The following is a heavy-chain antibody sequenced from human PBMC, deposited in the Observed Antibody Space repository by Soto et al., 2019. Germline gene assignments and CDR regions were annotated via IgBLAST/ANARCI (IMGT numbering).Heavy chain of an antibody. CDR1: EGSLSNYG. CDR3: ARGGAAKRVVDTYYAMDV. CDR2: IIPVFGTP. V-gene: IGHV1-69*12. Sequence: QVQLVQSGAEVKKPGSSVKVSCKASEGSLSNYGISWVRQAPGQGLEWMVAIIPVFGTPNYAQKFQDRVRITADESTTTGYVEVRSLTSEDAAVYYCARGGAAKRVVDTYYAMDVWGKGTTVNV. D-gene: IGHD5-18*01. J-gene: IGHJ6*04.